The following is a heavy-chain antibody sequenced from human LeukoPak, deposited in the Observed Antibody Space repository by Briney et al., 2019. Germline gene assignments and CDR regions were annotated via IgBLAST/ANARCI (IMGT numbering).Heavy chain of an antibody. J-gene: IGHJ4*02. D-gene: IGHD6-13*01. CDR2: INHSGST. CDR1: GYSISSGYY. Sequence: PSETLSLTCTVSGYSISSGYYWGWIRQPPGKGLEWIGEINHSGSTNYNPSLKSRVTISVDTSKNQFSLKLSSVTAADTAVYYCARHHTEHGSSWYAFDYWGQGTLVTVSS. V-gene: IGHV4-38-2*02. CDR3: ARHHTEHGSSWYAFDY.